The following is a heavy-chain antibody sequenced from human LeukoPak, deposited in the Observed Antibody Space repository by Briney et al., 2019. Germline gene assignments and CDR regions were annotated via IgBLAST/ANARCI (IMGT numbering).Heavy chain of an antibody. CDR2: IYPGDSDT. J-gene: IGHJ5*02. V-gene: IGHV5-51*01. CDR1: GYSFTSYW. Sequence: GESLKISCKGSGYSFTSYWIGWVRQMPGKGLEWMGIIYPGDSDTRYSPSFQGQVTISADKSISTAYLQWSSLKASDTAMYYCARRDYCGGDCTSNWFDPWGQGTLVTVSS. D-gene: IGHD2-21*02. CDR3: ARRDYCGGDCTSNWFDP.